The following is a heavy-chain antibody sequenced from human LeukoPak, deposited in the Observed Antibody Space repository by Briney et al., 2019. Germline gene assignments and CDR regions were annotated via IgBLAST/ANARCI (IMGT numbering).Heavy chain of an antibody. CDR2: ISAYNGNT. CDR1: GYTFTSYY. CDR3: ARAAYYYDSSGSSPSYY. J-gene: IGHJ4*02. V-gene: IGHV1-18*04. Sequence: ASVKVSCKASGYTFTSYYMHWVRQAPGQGLEWMGWISAYNGNTNYAQKLQGRVTMTTDTSTSTAYMELRSLRSDDTAVYYCARAAYYYDSSGSSPSYYWGQGTLVTVSS. D-gene: IGHD3-22*01.